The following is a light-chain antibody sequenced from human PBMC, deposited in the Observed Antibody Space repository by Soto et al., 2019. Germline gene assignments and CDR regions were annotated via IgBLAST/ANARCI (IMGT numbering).Light chain of an antibody. Sequence: QSVLTQTPSVSGTPGQRVNISCSGSSSNIGRNYVYWYHQFPGTAPKLLIYRDNERPSGVPDRFSGSKSGTSASLAISGLRSGDEADYHCATWDDSLGGPVFGRGTKVTVL. CDR3: ATWDDSLGGPV. CDR2: RDN. J-gene: IGLJ2*01. V-gene: IGLV1-47*01. CDR1: SSNIGRNY.